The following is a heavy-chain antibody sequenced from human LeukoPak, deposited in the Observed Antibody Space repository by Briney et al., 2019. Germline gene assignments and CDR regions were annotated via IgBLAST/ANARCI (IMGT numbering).Heavy chain of an antibody. CDR2: INWNGGST. D-gene: IGHD3-22*01. Sequence: PGGSLRLSCAASGFTFDDYGMSWVRQAQGKGLEWVSGINWNGGSTGYADSVKGRFTISRDDAKNSLYLQMNSLRAEDTAVYYCARDIYYYDSSGYYFPGGSDYWGQGTLVTVSS. V-gene: IGHV3-20*04. CDR1: GFTFDDYG. J-gene: IGHJ4*02. CDR3: ARDIYYYDSSGYYFPGGSDY.